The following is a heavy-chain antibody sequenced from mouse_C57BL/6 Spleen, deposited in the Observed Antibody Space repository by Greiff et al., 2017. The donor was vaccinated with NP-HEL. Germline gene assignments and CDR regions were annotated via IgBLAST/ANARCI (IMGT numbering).Heavy chain of an antibody. CDR1: GYTFTEYT. Sequence: QVQLQQSGAELVKPGASVKLSCKASGYTFTEYTIHWVKQRSGQGLEWIGWFYPGSGSIKYNEKFKDKATLTADKSSSTVYMELSRLTSEDSAVYVCARHEDQGAATAQALFAYWGQGTLVTVSA. V-gene: IGHV1-62-2*01. D-gene: IGHD3-2*02. J-gene: IGHJ3*01. CDR3: ARHEDQGAATAQALFAY. CDR2: FYPGSGSI.